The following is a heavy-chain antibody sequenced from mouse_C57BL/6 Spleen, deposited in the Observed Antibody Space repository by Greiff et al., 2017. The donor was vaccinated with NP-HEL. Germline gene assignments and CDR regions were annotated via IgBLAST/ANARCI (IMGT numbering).Heavy chain of an antibody. V-gene: IGHV1-63*01. D-gene: IGHD3-2*02. Sequence: QVQLKQSGAELVRPGTSVKMSCKASGYTFTNYWIGWAKQRPGHGLEWIGDIYPGGGYTNYNEKFKGKATLTADKSSSTAYMQFSSLTSEDSAIYYCARMAAQAMDYWGQGTTLTVSS. J-gene: IGHJ2*01. CDR2: IYPGGGYT. CDR1: GYTFTNYW. CDR3: ARMAAQAMDY.